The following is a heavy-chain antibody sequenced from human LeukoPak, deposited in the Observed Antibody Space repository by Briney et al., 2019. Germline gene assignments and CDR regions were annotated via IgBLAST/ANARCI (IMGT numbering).Heavy chain of an antibody. CDR3: AKGYCSSISCLVDY. D-gene: IGHD2-2*01. J-gene: IGHJ4*02. CDR2: ISWNSGSI. CDR1: GFTFDDYA. Sequence: GGSLRLSCAASGFTFDDYAMHWVRQAPGKGLEWVSGISWNSGSIGYADSVKGRFTISRDNAKNSLYLQMNSLRAEDTALYYCAKGYCSSISCLVDYWGQGTLVTASS. V-gene: IGHV3-9*01.